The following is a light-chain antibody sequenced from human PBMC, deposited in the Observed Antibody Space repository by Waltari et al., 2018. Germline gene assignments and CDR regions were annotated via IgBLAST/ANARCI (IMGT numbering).Light chain of an antibody. CDR2: DLT. Sequence: QSVLTQPASVSGSPGQPITISCTGPNSDIGSYSYVSWYQQYPGKAPKLINYDLTERPSGVSTRFSGSKSGNTASLTISGLQADDEADYFCSSYTGRGTVIFGRGTMVTVL. CDR3: SSYTGRGTVI. J-gene: IGLJ2*01. V-gene: IGLV2-14*01. CDR1: NSDIGSYSY.